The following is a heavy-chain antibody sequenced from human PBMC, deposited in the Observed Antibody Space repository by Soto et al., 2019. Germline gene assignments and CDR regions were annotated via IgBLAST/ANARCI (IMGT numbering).Heavy chain of an antibody. CDR1: GFTFSSYA. D-gene: IGHD5-12*01. J-gene: IGHJ5*02. CDR3: ASKGGYSGYDQRGNWFDP. Sequence: EVQLLESGGGLVQPGGSLRLSCAASGFTFSSYAMSWVRQAPGKGREWVSAISGSGGSTYYADSVKGRFTISRDNSKNTLYLQMNSLRAEETAVDYCASKGGYSGYDQRGNWFDPWGQGTLVTVSS. CDR2: ISGSGGST. V-gene: IGHV3-23*01.